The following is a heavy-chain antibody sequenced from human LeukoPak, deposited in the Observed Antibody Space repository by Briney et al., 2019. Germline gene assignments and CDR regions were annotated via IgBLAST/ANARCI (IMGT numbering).Heavy chain of an antibody. CDR2: ISSSRSYI. CDR1: GFAFNTYT. J-gene: IGHJ6*03. V-gene: IGHV3-21*01. CDR3: ARAPLGCSGGSCYTPYYYYMDV. Sequence: GGSLRLSCAASGFAFNTYTMNWVRQAPGKGLEWVSSISSSRSYIYYADSVKGRFTISRDNAKNSLYLQMNSLRAEDTAVYYCARAPLGCSGGSCYTPYYYYMDVWGKGTTVTISS. D-gene: IGHD2-15*01.